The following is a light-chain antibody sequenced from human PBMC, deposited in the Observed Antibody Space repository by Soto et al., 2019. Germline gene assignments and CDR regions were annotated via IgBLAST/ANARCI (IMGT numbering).Light chain of an antibody. CDR3: QQYNDWPLT. CDR1: RSVFNN. CDR2: GAS. J-gene: IGKJ4*01. Sequence: EIVMTQSPATLSVSPGERPTLSCRASRSVFNNLAWYQQKPGQAPRLLIYGASARATDIPARFSGGGSGTEFTLTISSLQSEDFAVYYCQQYNDWPLTFGGGTKADIK. V-gene: IGKV3-15*01.